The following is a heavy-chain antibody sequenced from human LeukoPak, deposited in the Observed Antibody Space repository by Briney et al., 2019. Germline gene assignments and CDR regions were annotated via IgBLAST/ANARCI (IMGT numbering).Heavy chain of an antibody. CDR1: GHTLTHLS. CDR3: AAVHISPKDCDGDTDSRNPFDY. Sequence: ASVRVSCKFSGHTLTHLSIHCVRQAPGKGLEWMGDSHPEDGTPSLGQNFQGRISMTEDTSIDTAYLALTSLTSDDKDVDFCAAVHISPKDCDGDTDSRNPFDYWGQGTLLTVSS. V-gene: IGHV1-24*01. CDR2: SHPEDGTP. D-gene: IGHD2-21*01. J-gene: IGHJ4*02.